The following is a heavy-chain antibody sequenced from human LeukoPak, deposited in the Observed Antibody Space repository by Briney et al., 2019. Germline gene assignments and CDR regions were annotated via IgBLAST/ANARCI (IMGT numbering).Heavy chain of an antibody. CDR1: GFTFSSYG. V-gene: IGHV3-30*18. D-gene: IGHD3-22*01. Sequence: PGRSLRLSCAASGFTFSSYGMHWVRQAPGKGLEWVAVISYDRSNKYYADSVKGRFTISRDNSKNTLYLQMNSLRAEDTAVYYCAKDGSGITMTDSVHFDYWGQGTLVTVSS. CDR2: ISYDRSNK. J-gene: IGHJ4*02. CDR3: AKDGSGITMTDSVHFDY.